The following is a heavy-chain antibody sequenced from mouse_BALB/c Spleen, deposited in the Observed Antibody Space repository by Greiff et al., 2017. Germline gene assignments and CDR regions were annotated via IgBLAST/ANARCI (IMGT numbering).Heavy chain of an antibody. CDR1: GYTFSSYW. CDR2: ILPGSGST. Sequence: VQLQQSGAELMKPGASVKISCKATGYTFSSYWIEWVKQRPGHGLEWIGEILPGSGSTNYNEKFKGKATFTADTSSNTAYMQLSSLTSEDSAVYYCARGDYGNYEDAMDYWGQGTSVTVSS. J-gene: IGHJ4*01. CDR3: ARGDYGNYEDAMDY. D-gene: IGHD2-1*01. V-gene: IGHV1-9*01.